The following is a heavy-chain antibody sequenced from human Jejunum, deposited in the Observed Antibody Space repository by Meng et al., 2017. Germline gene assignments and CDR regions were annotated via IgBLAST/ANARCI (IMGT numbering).Heavy chain of an antibody. Sequence: ASVLVSCKASGYTVTVHYIYWVRQAPGQGLEWMGWINPNSGSTNYSQKFQGRVTMTRDTCITTAYMELCSLRSDDTAVYYCARDSFLLSWGQGTLVTVSS. CDR1: GYTVTVHY. D-gene: IGHD2/OR15-2a*01. CDR3: ARDSFLLS. V-gene: IGHV1-2*02. J-gene: IGHJ5*02. CDR2: INPNSGST.